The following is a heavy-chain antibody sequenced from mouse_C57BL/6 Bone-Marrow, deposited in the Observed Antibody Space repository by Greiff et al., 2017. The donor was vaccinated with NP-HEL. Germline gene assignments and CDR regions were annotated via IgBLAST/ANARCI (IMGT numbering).Heavy chain of an antibody. D-gene: IGHD1-1*01. J-gene: IGHJ4*01. V-gene: IGHV1-81*01. CDR1: GYTFTSYG. CDR2: IYPRSGNT. Sequence: QVQLQQSGAELARPGASVKLSCKASGYTFTSYGISWVKQRTGQGLEWIGEIYPRSGNTYYNEKFKGKATLTADKSSSTAYMELRSLTSEDSAVYFCARFMCPREGYYAMDYWGQGTSVTVSS. CDR3: ARFMCPREGYYAMDY.